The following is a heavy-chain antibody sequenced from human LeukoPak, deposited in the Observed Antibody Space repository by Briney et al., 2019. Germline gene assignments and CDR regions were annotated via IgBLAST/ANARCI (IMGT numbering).Heavy chain of an antibody. Sequence: SDTLPLPCTVSGGSLSSYYWRWIRPPAGQGLEWIGRIYPSGSTNYNPSLKRRATMSVDTSKNQFSLNLSALTDADTAVYDCRGVCAFVIWVQGTMVTVSS. V-gene: IGHV4-4*07. CDR3: RGVCAFVI. J-gene: IGHJ3*02. CDR2: IYPSGST. CDR1: GGSLSSYY. D-gene: IGHD3-3*01.